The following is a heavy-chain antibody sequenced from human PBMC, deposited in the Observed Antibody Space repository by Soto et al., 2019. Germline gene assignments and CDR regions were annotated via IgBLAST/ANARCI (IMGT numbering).Heavy chain of an antibody. CDR3: AKHRVLRFLEWFLYYYGMDV. CDR1: GFTFSSYA. CDR2: ISGSGGST. V-gene: IGHV3-23*01. D-gene: IGHD3-3*01. Sequence: PGGSLRLSCAASGFTFSSYAMSWVRQAPGKGLEWVSAISGSGGSTYYADSVKGRFTISRDNSKNTLYLQMNSLRAEDTAVYYCAKHRVLRFLEWFLYYYGMDVWGQGTTVTVS. J-gene: IGHJ6*02.